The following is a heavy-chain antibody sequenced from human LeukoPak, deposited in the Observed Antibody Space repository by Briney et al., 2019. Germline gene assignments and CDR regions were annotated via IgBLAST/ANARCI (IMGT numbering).Heavy chain of an antibody. J-gene: IGHJ5*02. D-gene: IGHD3-10*01. Sequence: ASVKVSCKASGYTFTSYDINWVRQATGQGLEWMGWMNPNSGNTGYAQKFQGRVTMTRNTSISTAYLELSSLRSEDTAVYYCARGKRSGFLNWFDPWGQGTLVTVSS. V-gene: IGHV1-8*01. CDR1: GYTFTSYD. CDR2: MNPNSGNT. CDR3: ARGKRSGFLNWFDP.